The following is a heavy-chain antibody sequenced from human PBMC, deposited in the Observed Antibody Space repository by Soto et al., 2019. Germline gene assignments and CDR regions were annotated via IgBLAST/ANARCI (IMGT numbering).Heavy chain of an antibody. J-gene: IGHJ4*02. CDR1: GYSITSSTF. CDR3: ARPRPNFGAVDS. Sequence: TLSLTCAVSGYSITSSTFWGWIRQPPGKGLDWNGSIHLGGTTYYDPSLKSRVTILLDTSRNEFSLRLSSVTAADPAVYYCARPRPNFGAVDSWGQGXLVTVYS. V-gene: IGHV4-38-2*01. CDR2: IHLGGTT. D-gene: IGHD3-10*01.